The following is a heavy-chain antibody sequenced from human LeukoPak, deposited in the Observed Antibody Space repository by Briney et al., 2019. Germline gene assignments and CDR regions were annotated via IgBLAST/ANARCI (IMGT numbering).Heavy chain of an antibody. V-gene: IGHV1-2*02. CDR1: GYTFTGYY. CDR2: INPNSGGT. D-gene: IGHD3-22*01. CDR3: ARVYYYDSSGYTLDY. Sequence: GASVKVSCKASGYTFTGYYMHWVRQAPGQGLEWMGWINPNSGGTNYAQKFQGRVTMTRDTSISTAYMELSRLRSDDTAVYYCARVYYYDSSGYTLDYWGQGTLVTDSS. J-gene: IGHJ4*02.